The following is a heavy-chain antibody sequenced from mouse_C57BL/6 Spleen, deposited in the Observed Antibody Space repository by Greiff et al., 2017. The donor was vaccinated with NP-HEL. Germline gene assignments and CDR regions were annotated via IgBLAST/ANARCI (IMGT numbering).Heavy chain of an antibody. Sequence: EVKLMESGGGLVKPGGSLKLSCAASGFTFSDYGMHWVRQAPEKGLEWVAYISSGSSTIYYADTVKGRFTISRDNAKNTLFLQMTSLRSEDTAMYYCARGHYYGSSSSFDYWGQGTTLTVSS. D-gene: IGHD1-1*01. J-gene: IGHJ2*01. CDR1: GFTFSDYG. CDR3: ARGHYYGSSSSFDY. CDR2: ISSGSSTI. V-gene: IGHV5-17*01.